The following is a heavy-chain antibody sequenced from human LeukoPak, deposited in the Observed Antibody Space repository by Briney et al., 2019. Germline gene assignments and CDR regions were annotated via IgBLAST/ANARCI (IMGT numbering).Heavy chain of an antibody. CDR1: GGSISSGDYY. V-gene: IGHV4-30-4*01. Sequence: SETLSLTCTVSGGSISSGDYYWSWIRQPPGKGLEWIGYIYYSGSTYYNPSLKSRVTISVDTSKNQFSLKLSSVTAADTAVYYCARDKFSNTKRDGSYYFDYWGQGTLVTVSS. CDR3: ARDKFSNTKRDGSYYFDY. CDR2: IYYSGST. J-gene: IGHJ4*02. D-gene: IGHD5-24*01.